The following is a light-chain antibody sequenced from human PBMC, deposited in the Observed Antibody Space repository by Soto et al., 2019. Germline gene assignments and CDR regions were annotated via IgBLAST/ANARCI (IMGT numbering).Light chain of an antibody. J-gene: IGKJ5*01. Sequence: EIVMTQSPGTLSLSPGERATLSCRASQSVSSSYLAWYQQKPGQAPRLLIYGASSRATGIADRFSGSGSGTDFTLTISRREPDDFAVYYCQQYGSSTPITFGQGTRLEIK. V-gene: IGKV3-20*01. CDR2: GAS. CDR1: QSVSSSY. CDR3: QQYGSSTPIT.